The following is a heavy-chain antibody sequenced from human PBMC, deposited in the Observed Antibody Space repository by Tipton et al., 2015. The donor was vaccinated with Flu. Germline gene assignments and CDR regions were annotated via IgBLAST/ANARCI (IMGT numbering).Heavy chain of an antibody. CDR1: GGSISSSNW. CDR3: ARVHSGGYSGCDLDY. D-gene: IGHD5-12*01. Sequence: SLRLSCAVSGGSISSSNWWSWVRQPPGKGLEWIGEIYHSGSTNYNPSLKSRVTISVDKSKNQFSLKLSSVTAADTAVYYCARVHSGGYSGCDLDYWGQGTLVTVSS. J-gene: IGHJ4*02. CDR2: IYHSGST. V-gene: IGHV4-4*02.